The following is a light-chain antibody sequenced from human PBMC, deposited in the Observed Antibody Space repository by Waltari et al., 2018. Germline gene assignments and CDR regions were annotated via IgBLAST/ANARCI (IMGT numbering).Light chain of an antibody. J-gene: IGLJ2*01. CDR1: SSDIGGYNY. Sequence: QSVLTQPPSASGFLGQSVAISCTGTSSDIGGYNYVSWYQQHPGKAPKLLIYEVTNRPSGVPDRFSGSKSGNTASLTVSGLQAEDEADYYCTSYAVTKVVFGGGTKLTVL. V-gene: IGLV2-8*01. CDR2: EVT. CDR3: TSYAVTKVV.